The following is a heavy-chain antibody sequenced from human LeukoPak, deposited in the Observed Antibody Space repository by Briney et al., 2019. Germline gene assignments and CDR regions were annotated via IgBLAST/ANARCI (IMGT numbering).Heavy chain of an antibody. V-gene: IGHV1-3*01. Sequence: ASVKVSCKASGYTFTSYTIHWVRQAPGQRLEWMGWINAGNGNTKYSQKFQGRVTITRDTSASTAYMELTSLRSEDTAVYYCARGLNYYDGSGHYYGNFDFWGQGTLVTVSS. J-gene: IGHJ4*02. D-gene: IGHD3-22*01. CDR1: GYTFTSYT. CDR3: ARGLNYYDGSGHYYGNFDF. CDR2: INAGNGNT.